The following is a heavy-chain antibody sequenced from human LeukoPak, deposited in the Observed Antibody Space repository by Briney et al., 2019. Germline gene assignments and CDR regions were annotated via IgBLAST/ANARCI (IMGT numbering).Heavy chain of an antibody. CDR2: IFPSGGST. CDR1: GYTFTTYD. D-gene: IGHD2-2*01. CDR3: VRGVVPAAMSTWFAP. J-gene: IGHJ5*02. V-gene: IGHV1-46*01. Sequence: GASVKVSCKASGYTFTTYDMHWVRQAPGQGLEWIGIIFPSGGSTSYAQKFQGRITVTRDTSTSTVYMELRSLRSEDTAVYYCVRGVVPAAMSTWFAPWGQGTLVTVSS.